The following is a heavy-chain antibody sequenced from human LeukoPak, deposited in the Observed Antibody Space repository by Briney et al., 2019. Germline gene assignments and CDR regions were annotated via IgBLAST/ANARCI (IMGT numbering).Heavy chain of an antibody. J-gene: IGHJ4*02. D-gene: IGHD5-24*01. Sequence: NPSETLSLTCAVSGASISSYYWSWIRQPPGKGLEWIGYIYNSGTTNYNPSLKSRVTISVDTSKNQFSLKLSSVTAADTAVYYCARVSGKWLQSQYFDYWGQGTLVTVSS. V-gene: IGHV4-59*01. CDR1: GASISSYY. CDR2: IYNSGTT. CDR3: ARVSGKWLQSQYFDY.